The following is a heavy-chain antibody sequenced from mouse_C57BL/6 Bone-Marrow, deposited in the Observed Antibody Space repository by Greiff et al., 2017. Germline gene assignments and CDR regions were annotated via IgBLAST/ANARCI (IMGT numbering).Heavy chain of an antibody. D-gene: IGHD4-1*01. CDR2: IRNKANGYTT. CDR1: GFTFTDYY. V-gene: IGHV7-3*01. Sequence: EVKLVESGGGLVQPGGSLSLSCAASGFTFTDYYMSWVRQPPGKALEWLGFIRNKANGYTTEYSASVKGRFTISRVNSQSILYLQMNALRAEDSATYYCARSSITGPFAYWGQGTLVTVSA. J-gene: IGHJ3*01. CDR3: ARSSITGPFAY.